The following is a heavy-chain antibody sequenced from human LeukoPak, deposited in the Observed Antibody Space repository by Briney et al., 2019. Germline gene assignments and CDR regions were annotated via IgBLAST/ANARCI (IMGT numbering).Heavy chain of an antibody. CDR3: ARDTVNYYYGMDV. CDR1: GFTFSSYW. J-gene: IGHJ6*02. CDR2: IKQDGSEK. D-gene: IGHD4-11*01. V-gene: IGHV3-7*01. Sequence: GGSLRLSCAASGFTFSSYWISWVRQAPGKGLEWVANIKQDGSEKYYVDSVKGRFTISRDNAKNSLYLQMNSLRAEDTAVYYCARDTVNYYYGMDVWGQGTTVTVSS.